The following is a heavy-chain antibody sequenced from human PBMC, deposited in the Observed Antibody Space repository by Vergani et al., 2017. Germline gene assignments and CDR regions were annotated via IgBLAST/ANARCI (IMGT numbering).Heavy chain of an antibody. CDR3: ARDIRGYSDAPRELDY. CDR2: ISAYNGNT. CDR1: GYTFTSYG. Sequence: QVQLVQSGAEVKKPGASVKVSCKASGYTFTSYGISWVRQAPGQGLEWMGWISAYNGNTNYAQKLQGRVTMTTDTSTRTAYMELRSLRSDDTAVYYCARDIRGYSDAPRELDYWGQGTLVTVSS. D-gene: IGHD5-18*01. V-gene: IGHV1-18*01. J-gene: IGHJ4*02.